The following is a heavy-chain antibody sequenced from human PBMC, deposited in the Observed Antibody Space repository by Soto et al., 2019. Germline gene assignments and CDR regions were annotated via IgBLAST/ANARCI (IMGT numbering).Heavy chain of an antibody. V-gene: IGHV3-23*01. CDR3: AKDSWPADIVVVVAASDY. D-gene: IGHD2-15*01. CDR1: GFTFSSYA. J-gene: IGHJ4*02. CDR2: ISGSGGST. Sequence: GSLRLSCAASGFTFSSYAMSWVRQAPGKGLEWVSAISGSGGSTYYADSVKGRFTISRDNSKNTLYLQMNSLRAEDTAVYYCAKDSWPADIVVVVAASDYWGQGTLVTVSS.